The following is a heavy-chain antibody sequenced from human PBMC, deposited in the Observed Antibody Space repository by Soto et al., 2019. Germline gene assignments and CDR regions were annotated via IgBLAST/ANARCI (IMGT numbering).Heavy chain of an antibody. D-gene: IGHD4-4*01. CDR2: IYYSGST. V-gene: IGHV4-59*01. Sequence: SETLSLTCTVSGGSISSYXWXXIXQPPGKGLEWIGXIYYSGSTNSNPSLKCRGTISVDTSKNQFSLKLSSVTAADTAVYYCARASYSNPTFADYYYYMDVWGKGTTVTVSS. CDR3: ARASYSNPTFADYYYYMDV. J-gene: IGHJ6*03. CDR1: GGSISSYX.